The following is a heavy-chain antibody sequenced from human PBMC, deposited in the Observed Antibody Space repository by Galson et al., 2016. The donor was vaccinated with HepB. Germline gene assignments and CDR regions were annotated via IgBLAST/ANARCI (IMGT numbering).Heavy chain of an antibody. J-gene: IGHJ4*02. V-gene: IGHV3-23*01. D-gene: IGHD2-15*01. CDR1: RFTFSSYA. CDR2: ITGSGGWI. CDR3: AKDGGYCSDATCYYRNS. Sequence: SLRLSCAVSRFTFSSYAMSWVRQAPGKGLEWVSTITGSGGWIRYADSVKGRLITSRDNSKNTLYLQLNSLRAEDTAVYYCAKDGGYCSDATCYYRNSWGQGTLVTVSS.